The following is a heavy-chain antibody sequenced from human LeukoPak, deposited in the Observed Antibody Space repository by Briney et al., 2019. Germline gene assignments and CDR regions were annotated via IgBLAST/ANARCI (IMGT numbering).Heavy chain of an antibody. CDR1: GFTFSTYW. D-gene: IGHD3-3*01. Sequence: GGALRLSCAASGFTFSTYWMNWVRQAPGKGLEWVANIKQDGSEKYYVDSVKGRFTLSRDSAKNSLYLQMNSLRAEDTAVYYCARAEWSNWYFDLWGRGTLVTVSS. CDR3: ARAEWSNWYFDL. CDR2: IKQDGSEK. J-gene: IGHJ2*01. V-gene: IGHV3-7*03.